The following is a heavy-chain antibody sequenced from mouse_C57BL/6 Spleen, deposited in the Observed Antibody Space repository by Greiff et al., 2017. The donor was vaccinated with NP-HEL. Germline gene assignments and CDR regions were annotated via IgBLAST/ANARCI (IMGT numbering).Heavy chain of an antibody. CDR1: GYTFTSYD. V-gene: IGHV1-85*01. CDR3: ASPIYYGSSSPYWYFDV. Sequence: VQLQQSGPELVKPGASVKLSCKASGYTFTSYDINWVKQRPGQGLEWIGWIYPRDGSTKYNEKFKGKATLTVDTSSSTAYMELHSLTSEDSAVYFCASPIYYGSSSPYWYFDVLGTGTTVTVSS. D-gene: IGHD1-1*01. J-gene: IGHJ1*03. CDR2: IYPRDGST.